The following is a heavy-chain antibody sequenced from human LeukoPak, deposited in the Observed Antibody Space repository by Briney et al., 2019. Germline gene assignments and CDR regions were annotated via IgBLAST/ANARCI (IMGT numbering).Heavy chain of an antibody. J-gene: IGHJ3*02. V-gene: IGHV3-21*01. CDR1: GFTFSSYS. D-gene: IGHD2-2*02. CDR3: AKDPPSGYCSSTSCYTPLDAFDI. Sequence: PGGSLRLSCAASGFTFSSYSMNWVRQAPGKGLEWVSSISSSSSYIYYADSVKGRFTISRDNAKNSLYLQMNSLRAEDTAVYYCAKDPPSGYCSSTSCYTPLDAFDIWGQGTMVTVSS. CDR2: ISSSSSYI.